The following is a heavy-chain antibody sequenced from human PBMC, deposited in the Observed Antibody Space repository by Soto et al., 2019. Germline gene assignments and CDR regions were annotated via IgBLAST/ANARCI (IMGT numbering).Heavy chain of an antibody. V-gene: IGHV3-23*01. D-gene: IGHD3-10*01. CDR1: GFTFSNHA. CDR2: VSGGGGSS. Sequence: LRLSCAASGFTFSNHAMSWVRQAPGKGLEWVSAVSGGGGSSFYADSVKGRFTISRDNSKNTVSLQMSGLRVEDTALYYCVRGLLAFFDFWGQGTPVTVSS. CDR3: VRGLLAFFDF. J-gene: IGHJ4*02.